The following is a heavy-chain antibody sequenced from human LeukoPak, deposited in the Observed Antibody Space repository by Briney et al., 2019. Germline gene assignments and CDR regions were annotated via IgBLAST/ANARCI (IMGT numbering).Heavy chain of an antibody. J-gene: IGHJ4*02. CDR3: GRAGFDY. CDR2: IYPSDSST. CDR1: GYRFTSYW. V-gene: IGHV5-51*01. D-gene: IGHD1-14*01. Sequence: GESLQISCKTSGYRFTSYWIGWVRQMPGKGLEWMGIIYPSDSSTIYRPSFQGQVTISADKSITTAYLQWSSLKASDSAIYYCGRAGFDYWAQGTLVTVSS.